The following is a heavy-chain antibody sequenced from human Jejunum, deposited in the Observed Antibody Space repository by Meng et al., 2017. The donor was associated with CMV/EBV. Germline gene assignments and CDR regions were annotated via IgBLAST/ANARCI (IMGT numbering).Heavy chain of an antibody. J-gene: IGHJ5*02. CDR1: GFTVTSNH. V-gene: IGHV3-53*01. Sequence: SLAASGFTVTSNHSPGVRKAQGKGREGVSTIYNAGGTHFSDSVKGRFTISRDTSKNTVHLQMDSLRVEDTAVYYCARGGGGNWNDVWGQGTLVTVSS. CDR3: ARGGGGNWNDV. CDR2: IYNAGGT. D-gene: IGHD2-15*01.